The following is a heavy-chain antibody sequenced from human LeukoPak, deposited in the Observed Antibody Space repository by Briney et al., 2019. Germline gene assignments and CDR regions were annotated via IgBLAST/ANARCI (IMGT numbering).Heavy chain of an antibody. Sequence: GGSLRLSCAASGFTFSSYWMSWVRKAPGKGLEWVANIKQDGSEKYYVDSVKGRFTISRDNAKNSLYLQMNSLRAEDTAVYYCARDGTKDLLWFGELPFDPWGQGTLVTVSS. CDR1: GFTFSSYW. V-gene: IGHV3-7*01. J-gene: IGHJ5*02. D-gene: IGHD3-10*01. CDR2: IKQDGSEK. CDR3: ARDGTKDLLWFGELPFDP.